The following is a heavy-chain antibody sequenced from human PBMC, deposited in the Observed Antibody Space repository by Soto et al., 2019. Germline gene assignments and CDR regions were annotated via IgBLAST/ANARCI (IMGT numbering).Heavy chain of an antibody. CDR2: ISGSGGST. D-gene: IGHD6-19*01. J-gene: IGHJ5*02. CDR1: GFTFSSYA. CDR3: AKDRYSSGWPNWFDP. V-gene: IGHV3-23*01. Sequence: GGSLRLSCAASGFTFSSYAMSWVRQAPGKGLEWVSAISGSGGSTYYADSVKGRFTISRDNSKNTLYLQMNSLRAEDTAVYYCAKDRYSSGWPNWFDPWGQGTLVTVSS.